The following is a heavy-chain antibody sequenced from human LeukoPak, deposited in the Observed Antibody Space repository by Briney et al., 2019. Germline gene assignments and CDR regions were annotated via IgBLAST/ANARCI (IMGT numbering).Heavy chain of an antibody. CDR2: INRNGNT. J-gene: IGHJ4*02. V-gene: IGHV4-34*01. D-gene: IGHD3-3*01. CDR1: DEPFSGYY. Sequence: SETLSLTCAISDEPFSGYYWGWIRQPPGKGLELIGEINRNGNTDYNPSLKSRVSMSIDTSKNQFSLKLISVTAADTAVYYCARLVPERFFQLNPEGYYDYWGQGTLVTVYS. CDR3: ARLVPERFFQLNPEGYYDY.